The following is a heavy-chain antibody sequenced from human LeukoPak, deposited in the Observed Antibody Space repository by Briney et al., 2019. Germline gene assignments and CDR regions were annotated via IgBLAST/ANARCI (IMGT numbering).Heavy chain of an antibody. CDR2: IYSGGST. CDR3: ARDTKN. J-gene: IGHJ4*02. CDR1: GFTFSSYE. V-gene: IGHV3-66*01. D-gene: IGHD1-1*01. Sequence: GGSLRLSCAASGFTFSSYEMNWVRQAPGKGLEWVSVIYSGGSTYYADSVKGRFTISRDNSKNTLYLQMSSLRAEDTAVYYCARDTKNWGQGTLVTVSS.